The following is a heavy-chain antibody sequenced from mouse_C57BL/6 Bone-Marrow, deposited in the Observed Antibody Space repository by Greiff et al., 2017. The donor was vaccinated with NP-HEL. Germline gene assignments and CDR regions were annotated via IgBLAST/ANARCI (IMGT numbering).Heavy chain of an antibody. CDR3: ARPDSSGYVAWFAY. V-gene: IGHV5-16*01. D-gene: IGHD3-2*02. CDR1: GFTFSDYY. CDR2: INYDGSST. J-gene: IGHJ3*01. Sequence: EVHLVESEGGLVQPGSSMKLSCTASGFTFSDYYMAWVRQVPEKGLEWVANINYDGSSTYYLDSLKSRFIISRDNAKNILYLQMSSLKSEDTATYYCARPDSSGYVAWFAYWGQGTLVTVSA.